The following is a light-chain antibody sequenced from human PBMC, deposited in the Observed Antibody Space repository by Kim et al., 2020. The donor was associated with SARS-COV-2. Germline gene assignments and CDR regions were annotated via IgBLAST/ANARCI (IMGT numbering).Light chain of an antibody. J-gene: IGLJ2*01. CDR2: GKN. CDR1: RLRSYN. Sequence: GRTVRITCQGDRLRSYNASWYQQKPVQAPVLVIYGKNNRPSGIPDRFSGSSSGNTASLTITGAQAEDEADYYCNSRDSSGNHLGVVFGGGTQLTVL. CDR3: NSRDSSGNHLGVV. V-gene: IGLV3-19*01.